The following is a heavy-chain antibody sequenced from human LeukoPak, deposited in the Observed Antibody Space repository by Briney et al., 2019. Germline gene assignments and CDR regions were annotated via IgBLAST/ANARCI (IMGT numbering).Heavy chain of an antibody. CDR2: MNANSGNT. Sequence: ASVKVSCKASGYTFTSYDINWVRQAPGQGLEWMGWMNANSGNTGYAQKFQGRLTMTRNPSTSTAYMELSSLRSEDTAVYYCARESGFYGSGSRYWGQGTLVTVSS. V-gene: IGHV1-8*01. J-gene: IGHJ4*02. D-gene: IGHD3-10*01. CDR3: ARESGFYGSGSRY. CDR1: GYTFTSYD.